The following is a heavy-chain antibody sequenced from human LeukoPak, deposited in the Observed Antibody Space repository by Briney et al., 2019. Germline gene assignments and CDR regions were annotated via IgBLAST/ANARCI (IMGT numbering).Heavy chain of an antibody. J-gene: IGHJ4*02. Sequence: SETLSLTCAVYGGSFSGYYWSWIRQPPGKGLEWIGEINHSGSTNYNPSLKSRVTISVRTSKNQFSLKLSSVTAADTALYYCARLWSTYCSGGSCPHQPNYWGQGTLVTVSS. V-gene: IGHV4-34*01. D-gene: IGHD2-15*01. CDR2: INHSGST. CDR1: GGSFSGYY. CDR3: ARLWSTYCSGGSCPHQPNY.